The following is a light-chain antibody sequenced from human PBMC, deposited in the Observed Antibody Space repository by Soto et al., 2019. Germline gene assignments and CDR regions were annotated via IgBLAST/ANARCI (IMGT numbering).Light chain of an antibody. CDR2: AAS. J-gene: IGKJ1*01. Sequence: TQMTQSPLSLSASVGEKIIITCRASRDVGSDVSWYQQKPGQAPKLVIYAASNLYTGVPSRCSGSRSGTEFTLTISSLQPEDFASYYCLQDYGDSWTFGQGTKVEIE. CDR3: LQDYGDSWT. V-gene: IGKV1-6*01. CDR1: RDVGSD.